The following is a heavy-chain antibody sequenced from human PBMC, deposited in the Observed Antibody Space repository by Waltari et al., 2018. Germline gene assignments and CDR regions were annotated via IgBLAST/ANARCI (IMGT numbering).Heavy chain of an antibody. Sequence: EVQVVESGGDLVQPGRSLRLSCLGSEFTFDAYAMSWFRQAPGKGLEWVGLIRTRSHGGTTEYAASVKGRFSISRNDFRRIAYLQMNSLKTEDTAVYYCTRVSTVPAAADAFDIWGQGTMVTVSS. CDR3: TRVSTVPAAADAFDI. J-gene: IGHJ3*02. CDR1: EFTFDAYA. V-gene: IGHV3-49*03. D-gene: IGHD2-2*01. CDR2: IRTRSHGGTT.